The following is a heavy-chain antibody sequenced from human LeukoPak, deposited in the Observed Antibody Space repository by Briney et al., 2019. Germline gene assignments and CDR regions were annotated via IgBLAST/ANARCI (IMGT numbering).Heavy chain of an antibody. CDR3: ARDRGEGIVGTFDY. V-gene: IGHV4-59*11. D-gene: IGHD1-26*01. CDR1: GDSISNHY. CDR2: IFYSGNT. J-gene: IGHJ4*02. Sequence: PSETLSLTCTVSGDSISNHYWSWIRQPPGKGLVWIGYIFYSGNTHYNPSLTSRVTMSVDTSKNQFSLRLSSVTPADTAVYYCARDRGEGIVGTFDYWGQGTLVTVSS.